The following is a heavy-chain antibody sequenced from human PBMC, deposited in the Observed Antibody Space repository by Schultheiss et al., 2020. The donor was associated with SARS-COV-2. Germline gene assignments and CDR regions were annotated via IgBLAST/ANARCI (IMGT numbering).Heavy chain of an antibody. V-gene: IGHV1-2*02. D-gene: IGHD4-17*01. CDR2: INPNSGGT. Sequence: KVSCKASGYTFTGYYMHWVRQAPGQGLEWMGWINPNSGGTNYAQKFQGRVTMTRDTSISTAYMELSRLRSDDTAVYYCARGVDYGSFYFDYWGQGTLVTVSS. CDR3: ARGVDYGSFYFDY. CDR1: GYTFTGYY. J-gene: IGHJ4*02.